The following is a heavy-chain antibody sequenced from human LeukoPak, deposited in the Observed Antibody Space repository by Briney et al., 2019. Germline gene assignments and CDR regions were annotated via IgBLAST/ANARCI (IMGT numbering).Heavy chain of an antibody. CDR1: GGSFSGYY. J-gene: IGHJ4*02. V-gene: IGHV4-34*01. CDR2: INHSGST. D-gene: IGHD2-15*01. CDR3: ARGYCSGGSCSNPGFDY. Sequence: SETLPLTCAVYGGSFSGYYWSWIRQPPGKGLEWIGEINHSGSTNYNPSLKSRVTISVDTSKNQFSLKLSSVTAADTAVYYCARGYCSGGSCSNPGFDYWGQGTLVTVSS.